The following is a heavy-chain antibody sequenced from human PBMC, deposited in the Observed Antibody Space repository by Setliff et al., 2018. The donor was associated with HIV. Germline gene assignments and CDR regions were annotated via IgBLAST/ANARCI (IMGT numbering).Heavy chain of an antibody. CDR2: IYYNEKT. CDR3: ASRVYYYDSNNFLREEGFDP. D-gene: IGHD3-22*01. Sequence: PSETLSLTCTVSGGSASNSRYYWAWIRQPPGKGLEYIGSIYYNEKTYYSPSLKSRVTISIDTSKNQFSLNLTSATAADSAVYYCASRVYYYDSNNFLREEGFDPWGQGTLVTVSS. J-gene: IGHJ5*02. V-gene: IGHV4-39*01. CDR1: GGSASNSRYY.